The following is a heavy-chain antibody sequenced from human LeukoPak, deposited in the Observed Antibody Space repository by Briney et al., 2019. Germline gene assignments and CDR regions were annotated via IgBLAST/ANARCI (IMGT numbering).Heavy chain of an antibody. CDR1: GGSVSNYY. V-gene: IGHV4-59*08. J-gene: IGHJ5*02. CDR3: ASLKRRYYYGSGSYYKGNWFDP. CDR2: VYYSGST. D-gene: IGHD3-10*01. Sequence: PSETLSLTCTVSGGSVSNYYWSWIRQPPGKGLEYIGHVYYSGSTDYNPSLKSRLAISVDNSMNQFSLKLSSVSAADTAVYYCASLKRRYYYGSGSYYKGNWFDPWGQGTLVTVSS.